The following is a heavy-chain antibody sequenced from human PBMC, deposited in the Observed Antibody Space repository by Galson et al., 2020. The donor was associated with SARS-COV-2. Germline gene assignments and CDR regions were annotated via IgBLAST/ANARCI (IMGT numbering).Heavy chain of an antibody. J-gene: IGHJ6*02. Sequence: QAGGSLRLSCSASGFTFSSYAMHWVRQAPGKGLEYVSAISSNGGSTYYADSVKGRFTISRDNSKNTLYLQMSSLRAEDTAVYYCVNPYLDGSGSYNYYYYGMDVWGQGTTVTVSS. V-gene: IGHV3-64D*08. CDR3: VNPYLDGSGSYNYYYYGMDV. CDR2: ISSNGGST. D-gene: IGHD3-10*01. CDR1: GFTFSSYA.